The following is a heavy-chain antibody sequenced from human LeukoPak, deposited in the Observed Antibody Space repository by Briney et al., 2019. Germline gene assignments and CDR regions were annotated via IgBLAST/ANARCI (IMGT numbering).Heavy chain of an antibody. CDR2: IKPDGGEK. J-gene: IGHJ4*02. D-gene: IGHD6-19*01. Sequence: GGSLRLSCEASGFSFSNCWMSWVRQAPGKGLEWVANIKPDGGEKYYVDSVKGRFTISRDNAKNSLYLQMSSLRAEDTAVYYCARKSVAVAGPLDYWGQGTLVTVSS. CDR1: GFSFSNCW. CDR3: ARKSVAVAGPLDY. V-gene: IGHV3-7*01.